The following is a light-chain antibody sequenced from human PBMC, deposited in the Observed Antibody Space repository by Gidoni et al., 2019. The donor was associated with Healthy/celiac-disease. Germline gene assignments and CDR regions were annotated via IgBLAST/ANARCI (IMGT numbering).Light chain of an antibody. J-gene: IGKJ3*01. CDR2: DAS. CDR1: QDISDY. Sequence: DIQMTQSPSSLSASVGDRITITCLASQDISDYLNWYQQKPGKAPKLLIYDASNLETGVPSRFSGSGSGTAFTFTISSLQPEDIATYYCQHYDNLIFTFGPXTKVDIK. V-gene: IGKV1-33*01. CDR3: QHYDNLIFT.